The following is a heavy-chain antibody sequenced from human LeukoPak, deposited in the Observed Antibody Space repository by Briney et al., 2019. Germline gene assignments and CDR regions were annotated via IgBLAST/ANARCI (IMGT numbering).Heavy chain of an antibody. CDR3: AREGGDYDILTGYYNWFDP. CDR2: INPNSGGT. J-gene: IGHJ5*02. D-gene: IGHD3-9*01. Sequence: GASVKVSCKASGYTFTGYYMHWVRPAPGQGLEWMGRINPNSGGTNYAQKFQGRVTMTRDTSISTAYMELSRLRSDDTAVYYCAREGGDYDILTGYYNWFDPWGQGTLVTVSS. CDR1: GYTFTGYY. V-gene: IGHV1-2*06.